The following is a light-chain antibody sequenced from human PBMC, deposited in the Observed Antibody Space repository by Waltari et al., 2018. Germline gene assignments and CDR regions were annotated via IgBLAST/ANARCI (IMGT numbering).Light chain of an antibody. CDR1: SGPLPTPPY. CDR2: KAN. Sequence: QTVVTQEPSLSVSPGGTVTLTCALSSGPLPTPPYPTWYQQTPGQAPRTLVYKANARSSGVPDRFSGSILGNTAALTITGAQADDESDYYCALYMGSGIWVFGGGTRLTVL. J-gene: IGLJ3*02. V-gene: IGLV8-61*01. CDR3: ALYMGSGIWV.